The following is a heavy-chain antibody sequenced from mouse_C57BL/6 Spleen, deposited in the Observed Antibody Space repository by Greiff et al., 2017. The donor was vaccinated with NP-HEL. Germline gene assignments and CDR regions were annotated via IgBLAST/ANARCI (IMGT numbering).Heavy chain of an antibody. J-gene: IGHJ3*01. CDR3: ARGDYDRNWFAY. D-gene: IGHD2-4*01. V-gene: IGHV1-26*01. CDR1: GYTFTDYY. Sequence: VQLQQSGPELVKPGASVKISCKASGYTFTDYYMNWVKQSHGKSLEWIGDINPNNGGTSYNQKFKGKATLTVDKSSSTAYMGLRSLTSEDSAVYYCARGDYDRNWFAYWGQGTLVTVSA. CDR2: INPNNGGT.